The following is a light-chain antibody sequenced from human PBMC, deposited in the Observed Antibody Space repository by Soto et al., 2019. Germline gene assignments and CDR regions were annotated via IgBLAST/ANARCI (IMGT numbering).Light chain of an antibody. CDR1: QSVSSNY. J-gene: IGKJ1*01. CDR2: DAS. CDR3: QQYGSSPRT. V-gene: IGKV3-20*01. Sequence: EIVLTQSPGTLSLSPGERATLSCRASQSVSSNYFAWFQQKPGQAPRLLIYDASDRATGIPARFSGSGSGTDFTLTISRLEPEDFAVYYCQQYGSSPRTFGQGTKVDIK.